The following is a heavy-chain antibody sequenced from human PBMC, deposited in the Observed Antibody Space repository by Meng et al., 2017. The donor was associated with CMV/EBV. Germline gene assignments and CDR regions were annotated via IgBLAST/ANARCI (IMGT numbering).Heavy chain of an antibody. V-gene: IGHV3-33*03. Sequence: GGSLRLSCTASGFTFSKCGMHWVRRAPGKGLGWVAVIWYDGSEEYYADNVKGRFTISRDNYRHMLYLQMNNLRAEDTAVYYCAKAPYSGGFDSWGQGTLVTVSS. J-gene: IGHJ4*02. CDR1: GFTFSKCG. CDR3: AKAPYSGGFDS. D-gene: IGHD3-10*01. CDR2: IWYDGSEE.